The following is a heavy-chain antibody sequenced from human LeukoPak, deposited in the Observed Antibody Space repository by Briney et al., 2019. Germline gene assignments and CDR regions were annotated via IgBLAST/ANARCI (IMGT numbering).Heavy chain of an antibody. J-gene: IGHJ6*02. CDR1: GGSISSYY. CDR3: AGERGYSYGSVLYYYYGMDV. V-gene: IGHV4-59*01. D-gene: IGHD5-18*01. CDR2: IYYSGST. Sequence: SETLSHTCIVSGGSISSYYWSWLRQPAGKGLEWIGYIYYSGSTNCNPSLKSRVTISVDTSKDQFSLKLSSVTAADTAVYYCAGERGYSYGSVLYYYYGMDVWGQGTTVTVSS.